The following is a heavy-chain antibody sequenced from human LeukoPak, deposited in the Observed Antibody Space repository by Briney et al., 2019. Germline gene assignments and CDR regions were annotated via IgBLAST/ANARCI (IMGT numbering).Heavy chain of an antibody. CDR1: GYTFTSYA. CDR2: MNPNSGNT. D-gene: IGHD3-16*01. CDR3: ARARTDLEFGDLAYAFEI. V-gene: IGHV1-8*02. J-gene: IGHJ3*02. Sequence: ASVKVSCKASGYTFTSYAIHWVRQAPGQRLEWMGWMNPNSGNTGYAEKLEGRVSMTRNNPISTAYMELSGLRPEDTAVYYCARARTDLEFGDLAYAFEIWGQGTMVTVSS.